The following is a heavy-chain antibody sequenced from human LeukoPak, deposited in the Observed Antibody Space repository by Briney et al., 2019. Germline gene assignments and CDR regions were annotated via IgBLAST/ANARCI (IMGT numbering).Heavy chain of an antibody. D-gene: IGHD6-19*01. CDR1: GGSISSRSYY. CDR3: ARFPSKWLVRYNAFDI. J-gene: IGHJ3*02. CDR2: IYYSGST. V-gene: IGHV4-39*07. Sequence: PSETLSLTCTVSGGSISSRSYYWGWIRQPPGKGLEWIGSIYYSGSTNYNPSLKSRVTISVDKSKNQFSLKLSSVTAADTAVYYRARFPSKWLVRYNAFDIWGQGTMVTVSS.